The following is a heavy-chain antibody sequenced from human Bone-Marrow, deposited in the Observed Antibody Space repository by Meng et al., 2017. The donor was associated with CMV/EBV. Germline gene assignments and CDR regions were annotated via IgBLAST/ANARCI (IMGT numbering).Heavy chain of an antibody. CDR3: ARRGGGGYHNGAFDI. Sequence: GESLKISCAASGFTFSSYSMNWVRQAPGKGLEWVSSISSSSSYIYYADSVKGRFTISRDTAKNSVYLQMNSLRVDDTAVYYCARRGGGGYHNGAFDIWGRRTMVTVSS. V-gene: IGHV3-21*01. J-gene: IGHJ3*02. CDR2: ISSSSSYI. D-gene: IGHD5-24*01. CDR1: GFTFSSYS.